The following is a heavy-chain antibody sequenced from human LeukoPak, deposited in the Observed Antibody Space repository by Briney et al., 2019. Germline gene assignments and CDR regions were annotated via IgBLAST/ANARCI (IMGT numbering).Heavy chain of an antibody. D-gene: IGHD2-2*01. CDR1: GFTFDDYT. Sequence: GGSLRLSCAASGFTFDDYTMHWVRQAPGKGLEWVSLISWDGGSTYYADSVKGRFTISRDNSKNSLYLQMNSLRTEDTALYYCAKDQSSTSSNFDYWGQGTLVTVSS. CDR3: AKDQSSTSSNFDY. CDR2: ISWDGGST. V-gene: IGHV3-43*01. J-gene: IGHJ4*02.